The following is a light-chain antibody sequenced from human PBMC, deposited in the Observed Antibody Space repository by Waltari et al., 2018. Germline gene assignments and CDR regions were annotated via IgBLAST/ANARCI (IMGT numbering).Light chain of an antibody. J-gene: IGKJ1*01. CDR3: QQYGTARA. CDR2: GAS. CDR1: QSIRSTY. V-gene: IGKV3-20*01. Sequence: ETVLTQSPGTLSLSPGDRATLSCRASQSIRSTYLAWYQQKPGQPPRLLIFGASSRATGTPDRFSGSGSGTDFTLTISRLEPEDFAVYYCQQYGTARAFGQGTKVEI.